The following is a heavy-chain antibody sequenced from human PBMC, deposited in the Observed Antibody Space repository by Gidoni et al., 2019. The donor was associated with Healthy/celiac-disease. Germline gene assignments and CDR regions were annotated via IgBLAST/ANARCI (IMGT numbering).Heavy chain of an antibody. CDR3: ARDSWGIAAVIDY. Sequence: QVQLVESGGGVVKPGRSLSLSCAASGFTFSSYAMHWVRQAPGKGLEWVAVISYDGSNKYYADSVKGRFTISRDNSKNTLYLQMNSLRAEDTAVYYCARDSWGIAAVIDYWGQGTLVTVSS. V-gene: IGHV3-30-3*01. CDR1: GFTFSSYA. D-gene: IGHD6-13*01. CDR2: ISYDGSNK. J-gene: IGHJ4*02.